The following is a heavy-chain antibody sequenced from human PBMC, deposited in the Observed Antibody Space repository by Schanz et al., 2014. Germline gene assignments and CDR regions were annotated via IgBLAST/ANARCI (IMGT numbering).Heavy chain of an antibody. Sequence: QVQLLESGGGLFKPGGSLRLSCAGSGFTFADYYMTWIRQAPGKGLEWISYVSSYDTTVSYADSVKGRFTISRGNAKNSVYLQMNSLRVEDTAVYYCARYGFRKFGVVYGLAVWGQGTTVTVS. CDR1: GFTFADYY. CDR3: ARYGFRKFGVVYGLAV. V-gene: IGHV3-11*01. J-gene: IGHJ6*02. D-gene: IGHD3-3*01. CDR2: VSSYDTTV.